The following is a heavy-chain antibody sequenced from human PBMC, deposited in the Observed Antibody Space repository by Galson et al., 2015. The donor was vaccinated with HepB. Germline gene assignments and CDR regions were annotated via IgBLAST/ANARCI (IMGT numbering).Heavy chain of an antibody. CDR2: IHQGGDEK. CDR3: ARARKYCTTTTSCSFYFDN. V-gene: IGHV3-7*01. Sequence: SLRLSCAASGFIFSSYWMSWVRQAPGKGLEWVANIHQGGDEKDSVDSVKGRFTVSRDNAKDSLYLQMNSLRAEDTAVYYCARARKYCTTTTSCSFYFDNWGQGTLVTVSS. CDR1: GFIFSSYW. D-gene: IGHD2/OR15-2a*01. J-gene: IGHJ4*02.